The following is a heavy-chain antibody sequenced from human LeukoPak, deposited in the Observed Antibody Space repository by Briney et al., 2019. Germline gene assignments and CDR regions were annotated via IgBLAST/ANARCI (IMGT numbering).Heavy chain of an antibody. D-gene: IGHD3-3*01. CDR1: GYTFTSYD. Sequence: ASVKVSCEASGYTFTSYDINWVRQATGQGLEWMGWMNPNSGNTGYAQKFQGRVTMTRNTSISTAYMELSSLRSEDTAVYYCARVERTYYDFWSGYYTGPNWFDPWGQGTLVTVSS. CDR2: MNPNSGNT. V-gene: IGHV1-8*01. CDR3: ARVERTYYDFWSGYYTGPNWFDP. J-gene: IGHJ5*02.